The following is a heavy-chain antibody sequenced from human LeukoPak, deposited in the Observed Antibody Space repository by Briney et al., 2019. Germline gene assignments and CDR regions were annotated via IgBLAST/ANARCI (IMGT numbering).Heavy chain of an antibody. CDR1: GDRSTSYW. Sequence: AESLKIATNGYGDRSTSYWDAWVRQMPGEGLEWMGINFPGDSDTRYSPSIQSQVTISVDRSISTAYLQWSSLKASDTAIYYCARRPLHAQNWLVPWGQGTLVIVSS. V-gene: IGHV5-51*01. CDR3: ARRPLHAQNWLVP. J-gene: IGHJ5*02. CDR2: NFPGDSDT.